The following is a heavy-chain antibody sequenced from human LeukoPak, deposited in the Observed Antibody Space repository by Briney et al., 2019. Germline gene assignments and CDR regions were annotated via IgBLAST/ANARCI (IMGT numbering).Heavy chain of an antibody. CDR3: ARPQWQDTMGPWFDP. D-gene: IGHD3-10*01. CDR1: GGSISNKY. CDR2: IYYTVTT. Sequence: SETLSLTCTVSGGSISNKYRSCILQPPGKVLEWIGSIYYTVTTNYNPSLKSRFSISVDTSKTQFSLKLNSVPAADTAVYYCARPQWQDTMGPWFDPWGQGTLVSVSS. V-gene: IGHV4-59*01. J-gene: IGHJ5*02.